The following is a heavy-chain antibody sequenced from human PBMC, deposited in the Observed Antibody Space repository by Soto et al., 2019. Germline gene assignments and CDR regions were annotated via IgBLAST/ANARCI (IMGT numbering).Heavy chain of an antibody. CDR3: ARQASGYYFGCFEP. Sequence: QLLLQESGPGLVKPSETLSLTCTVSGGSILDSTYYWAGIRQSPGKGLEWIGTIFFSGGTFYTPSLKSRVTMSVGTFNNQFSLRLKPVTAAHTAVYYCARQASGYYFGCFEPRGQGTLVTVSS. V-gene: IGHV4-39*01. CDR2: IFFSGGT. J-gene: IGHJ5*02. CDR1: GGSILDSTYY. D-gene: IGHD3-22*01.